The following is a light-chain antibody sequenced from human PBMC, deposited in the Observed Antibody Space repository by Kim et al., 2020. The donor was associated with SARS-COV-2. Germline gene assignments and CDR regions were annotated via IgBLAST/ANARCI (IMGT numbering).Light chain of an antibody. CDR3: SSYTGSSTLL. CDR2: DVS. J-gene: IGLJ2*01. CDR1: SSDIGSYNY. Sequence: GQSITISCTGTSSDIGSYNYISWYQQQPGKAPKLMIYDVSKRPSGVSNRFSGSKAGNTASLTVSGLQAEDEADYYCSSYTGSSTLLFGGGTQLTVL. V-gene: IGLV2-14*03.